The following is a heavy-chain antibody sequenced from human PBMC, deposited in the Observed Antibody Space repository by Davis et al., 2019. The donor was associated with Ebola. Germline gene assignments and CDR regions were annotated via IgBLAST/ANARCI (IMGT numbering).Heavy chain of an antibody. V-gene: IGHV2-5*02. CDR3: ARISHYYDSSGYPWYFDY. D-gene: IGHD3-22*01. Sequence: SGPTLVKPTQTLTLTCTFSGFSLSTSGVGVGWIRQPPGKALEWLALIYWDDDKRYSPSLKSRLTITKDTSKNQVVLTMTNMDPVDTATYYCARISHYYDSSGYPWYFDYWGQGTLVTVSS. J-gene: IGHJ4*02. CDR1: GFSLSTSGVG. CDR2: IYWDDDK.